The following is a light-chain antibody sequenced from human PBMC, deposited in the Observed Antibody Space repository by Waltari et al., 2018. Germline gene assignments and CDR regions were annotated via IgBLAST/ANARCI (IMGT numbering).Light chain of an antibody. CDR2: LAS. V-gene: IGKV2-28*01. CDR3: MQAQENPLT. CDR1: QSLLRSNGYHY. J-gene: IGKJ4*01. Sequence: DIVMTQSPLSLSVTLGEPASISCRSSQSLLRSNGYHYLDWYLQKPGQSPPPLIYLASNRASGVPDRFSGSGSGTDFTLKISRVEAEDVGIYYCMQAQENPLTFGGGTKVEIK.